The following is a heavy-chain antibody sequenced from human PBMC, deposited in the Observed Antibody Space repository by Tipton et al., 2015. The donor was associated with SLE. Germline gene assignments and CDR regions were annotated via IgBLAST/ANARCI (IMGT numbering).Heavy chain of an antibody. CDR3: ARGAPYSVNENDFFDY. D-gene: IGHD5/OR15-5a*01. CDR2: INHSGST. J-gene: IGHJ4*02. Sequence: TLSLTCAVYGGSFSGYYWSWIRQPPGKGLEWIGEINHSGSTNYNPSLKSRVTISVDTSKNQFSLKLSSVTAADTAVYYCARGAPYSVNENDFFDYWGQGTLVTVSS. V-gene: IGHV4-34*01. CDR1: GGSFSGYY.